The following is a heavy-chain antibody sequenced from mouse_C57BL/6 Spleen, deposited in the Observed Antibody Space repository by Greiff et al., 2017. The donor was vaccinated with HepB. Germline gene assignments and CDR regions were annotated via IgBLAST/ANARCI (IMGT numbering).Heavy chain of an antibody. CDR3: ARRELYGRSLDY. CDR1: GYTFTSYW. V-gene: IGHV1-50*01. D-gene: IGHD1-1*01. Sequence: QVQLQQPGAELVKPGASVKLSCKASGYTFTSYWMQWVKQRPGQGLEWIGEIDPSDSYTNYNQKFKGKATLTVDTSSSTAYMQLSSLTSEDSAVYYCARRELYGRSLDYWGQGTTLTVSS. CDR2: IDPSDSYT. J-gene: IGHJ2*01.